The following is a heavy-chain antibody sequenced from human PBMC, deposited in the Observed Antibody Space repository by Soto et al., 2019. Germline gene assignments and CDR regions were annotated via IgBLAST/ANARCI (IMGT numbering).Heavy chain of an antibody. D-gene: IGHD2-21*01. J-gene: IGHJ6*02. Sequence: QITLKESGPTLVKPTQTLTLTCSFSGFSLSSSGVGVGWIRQPPGKALEWLALIYWDGDKRYSPSLKTRLIIPKDTSTNEVVLTMTNMAPVDTGTYYCAHKGGRCAGRDVGGQGTTVTVSS. CDR3: AHKGGRCAGRDV. CDR2: IYWDGDK. CDR1: GFSLSSSGVG. V-gene: IGHV2-5*02.